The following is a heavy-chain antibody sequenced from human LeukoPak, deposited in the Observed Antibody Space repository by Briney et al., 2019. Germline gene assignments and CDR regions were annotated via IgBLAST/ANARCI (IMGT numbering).Heavy chain of an antibody. CDR2: INAGNGNT. CDR3: ARGHGSGSYSNWFDP. D-gene: IGHD3-10*01. Sequence: ASVKVSCKASGYTFTSYAMHWVRQAPGQRLEWMGWINAGNGNTKYSQKFQGRVTITRDTSASTAYMELSSLRSEDTAVYYCARGHGSGSYSNWFDPWGQGTLVTVSS. V-gene: IGHV1-3*01. J-gene: IGHJ5*02. CDR1: GYTFTSYA.